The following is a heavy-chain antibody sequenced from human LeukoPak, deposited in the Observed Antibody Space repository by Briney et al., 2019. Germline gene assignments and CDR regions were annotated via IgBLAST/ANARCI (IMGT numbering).Heavy chain of an antibody. V-gene: IGHV3-74*01. Sequence: PGGSLRLSRAASGFTFNYFWMHWVRQVPGKGPVWVSGINHDGTATYYADSVKGRFTISRDNAKNTVYLQMNGLRAEDTSVYFCATVSEYWGQGTLVTVSS. CDR2: INHDGTAT. CDR1: GFTFNYFW. CDR3: ATVSEY. J-gene: IGHJ4*02.